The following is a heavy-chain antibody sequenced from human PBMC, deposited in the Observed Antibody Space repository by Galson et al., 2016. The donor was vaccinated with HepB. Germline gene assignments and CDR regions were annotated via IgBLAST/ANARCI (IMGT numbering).Heavy chain of an antibody. Sequence: SLRLSCAASGFTFSSYWMHWVRQAPGEGLMWVSRIKSDVSTTYYADSVKGRFTISRDNAKNTLYLQMNSLRAEDTAVYYCAIFCSRGGFWGQGTLVTVSS. V-gene: IGHV3-74*01. J-gene: IGHJ4*02. CDR3: AIFCSRGGF. CDR1: GFTFSSYW. D-gene: IGHD6-13*01. CDR2: IKSDVSTT.